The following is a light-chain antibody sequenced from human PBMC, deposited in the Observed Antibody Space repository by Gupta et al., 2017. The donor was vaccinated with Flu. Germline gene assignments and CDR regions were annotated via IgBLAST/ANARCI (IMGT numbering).Light chain of an antibody. Sequence: QSALTQPRSVSGSPGQSVTISCTGTSSDVGGYNYVSWYQHHPGKAPKLMIYDVSKRPSGVPDRFSGSKSGNTASLTISGLQAEDEADYYCCSYAGSYTWVFGGGTKLTGL. CDR2: DVS. V-gene: IGLV2-11*01. CDR1: SSDVGGYNY. CDR3: CSYAGSYTWV. J-gene: IGLJ3*02.